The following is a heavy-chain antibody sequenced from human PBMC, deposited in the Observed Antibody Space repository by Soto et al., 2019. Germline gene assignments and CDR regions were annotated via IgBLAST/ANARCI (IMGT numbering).Heavy chain of an antibody. CDR1: GFSFSSHV. V-gene: IGHV3-23*01. CDR3: AKDLVGSNADYYDY. D-gene: IGHD2-15*01. J-gene: IGHJ4*02. Sequence: GGSLRLSCAASGFSFSSHVMSWVRQAPGKGLEWVSSISGSGGGTYYADSVKGRFTISRENSKNTLYLQMNSLRAEDAAVYYCAKDLVGSNADYYDYWGQGTLVNVSS. CDR2: ISGSGGGT.